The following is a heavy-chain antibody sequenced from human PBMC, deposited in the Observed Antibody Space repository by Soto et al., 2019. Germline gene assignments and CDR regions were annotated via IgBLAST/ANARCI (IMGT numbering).Heavy chain of an antibody. J-gene: IGHJ4*02. D-gene: IGHD6-19*01. Sequence: EVQLLESGGSVVQPGRSLRLSCVASGFNFKKFAMAWVRQAPGEGLEWDSGISCCGGSTSYADSVKGRFSIARDDSKNTLSLQMKSLRVEDTAQYYCAKADGEQWLVPHLDNWGQGTLVTVS. CDR1: GFNFKKFA. V-gene: IGHV3-23*01. CDR2: ISCCGGST. CDR3: AKADGEQWLVPHLDN.